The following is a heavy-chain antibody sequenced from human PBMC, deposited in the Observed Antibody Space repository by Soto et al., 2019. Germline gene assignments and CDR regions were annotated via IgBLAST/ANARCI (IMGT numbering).Heavy chain of an antibody. Sequence: GGSLRLSCAASGFPFSNAWMSWVRQGPGKGPEWVGRIRRKTDVGTTEYAAPLKGRFTISRDDSKNTLYLQMNNLKTEDTAVYFCTTVEGFTHYYGSEVWGQGTTVSVSS. CDR3: TTVEGFTHYYGSEV. V-gene: IGHV3-15*01. CDR2: IRRKTDVGTT. CDR1: GFPFSNAW. J-gene: IGHJ6*02. D-gene: IGHD3-16*01.